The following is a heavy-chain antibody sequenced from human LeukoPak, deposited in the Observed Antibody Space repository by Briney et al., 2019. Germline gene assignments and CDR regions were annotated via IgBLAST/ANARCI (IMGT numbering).Heavy chain of an antibody. CDR1: GGSFSGYY. CDR3: ARGPFGSGSPGGY. V-gene: IGHV4-34*01. CDR2: INHSGST. J-gene: IGHJ4*02. Sequence: SETLSLTCAVYGGSFSGYYWSWIRQPPGKGLEWIGEINHSGSTNYNPSLKSRVTISVDTSKNQFSLKLSSVTAADTAVYYCARGPFGSGSPGGYWGQGTLVTVSS. D-gene: IGHD3-22*01.